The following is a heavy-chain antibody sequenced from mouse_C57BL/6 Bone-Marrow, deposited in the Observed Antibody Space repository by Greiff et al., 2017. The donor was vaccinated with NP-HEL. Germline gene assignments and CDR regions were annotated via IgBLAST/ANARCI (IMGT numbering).Heavy chain of an antibody. V-gene: IGHV1-81*01. Sequence: VQLVESGAELARPGASVKLSCKASGYTFTSYGISWVKQRTGQGLEWIGEIYPRSGNTYYNEKFKGKATLTADKSSSTACMELRSLTSEDSAVYFCARYDYDAWFAYWGQGTLVTVSA. D-gene: IGHD2-4*01. J-gene: IGHJ3*01. CDR2: IYPRSGNT. CDR3: ARYDYDAWFAY. CDR1: GYTFTSYG.